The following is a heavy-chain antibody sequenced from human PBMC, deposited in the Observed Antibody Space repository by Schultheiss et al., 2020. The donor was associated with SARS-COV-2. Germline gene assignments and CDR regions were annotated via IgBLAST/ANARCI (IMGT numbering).Heavy chain of an antibody. CDR3: ARVRRDFGVADYYYGMDV. D-gene: IGHD3-3*01. J-gene: IGHJ6*02. Sequence: SQTLSFTCTVCGGSVSSGTYYWTWIRQPPGKGLEWIGYIYYSGSTYYNPSLKSRVVISVDTSKNQFSLKLSSVTAADTAVYYCARVRRDFGVADYYYGMDVWGQGTTVTVSS. V-gene: IGHV4-61*01. CDR2: IYYSGST. CDR1: GGSVSSGTYY.